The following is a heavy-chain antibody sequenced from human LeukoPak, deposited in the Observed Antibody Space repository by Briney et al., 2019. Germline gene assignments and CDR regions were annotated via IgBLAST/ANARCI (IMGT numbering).Heavy chain of an antibody. V-gene: IGHV1-69*06. CDR2: IIPIFGTA. CDR1: GGTFSSYA. D-gene: IGHD2-2*01. Sequence: RASVKVSCKASGGTFSSYAISWVRQAPGQGLEWMGGIIPIFGTANYAQKFQGRVTMTEDTSTDTAYMELSSLRSEDTAVYYCATDSESIIIPAAGRIDWFDPWGQGTLVTVSS. CDR3: ATDSESIIIPAAGRIDWFDP. J-gene: IGHJ5*02.